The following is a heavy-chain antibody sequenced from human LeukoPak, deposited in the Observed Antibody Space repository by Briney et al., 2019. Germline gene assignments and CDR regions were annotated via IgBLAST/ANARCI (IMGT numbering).Heavy chain of an antibody. CDR3: ARASRWGDLSLGY. V-gene: IGHV4-30-2*01. J-gene: IGHJ4*02. CDR2: IYHSGST. CDR1: GGSVSSGGYS. Sequence: PSETLSLTCAVSGGSVSSGGYSWSWIRQPPGKGLEWIGYIYHSGSTYYNPSLKSRVTISVDRSKNQFSLKLSSVTAADTAVYYCARASRWGDLSLGYWGQGTLVTVSS. D-gene: IGHD3-16*02.